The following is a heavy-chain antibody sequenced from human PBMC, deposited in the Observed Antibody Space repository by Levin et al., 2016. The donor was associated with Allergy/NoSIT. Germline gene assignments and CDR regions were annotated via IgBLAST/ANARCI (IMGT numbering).Heavy chain of an antibody. CDR2: IWYDGSKK. Sequence: GESLKISCAASGFTFSSYGMHWVRQAPGKGLEWVAVIWYDGSKKDYADSVKGRFTISRDNSKNTLYLQMNSLRAEDAAVYYCAREGAYCGGDCYSYFGYWGQGTLVTVSS. J-gene: IGHJ4*01. CDR3: AREGAYCGGDCYSYFGY. D-gene: IGHD2-21*02. V-gene: IGHV3-33*01. CDR1: GFTFSSYG.